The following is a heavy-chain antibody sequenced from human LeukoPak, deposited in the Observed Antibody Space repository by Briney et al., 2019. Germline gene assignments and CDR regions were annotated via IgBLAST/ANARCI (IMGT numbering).Heavy chain of an antibody. CDR2: IYSGGST. J-gene: IGHJ3*02. CDR1: GFTVSINY. V-gene: IGHV3-53*01. D-gene: IGHD5-12*01. Sequence: GGSLRLSCAASGFTVSINYMSWVRQAPGKGLERVSVIYSGGSTYYADSVKGRFTISRDNSKNTLYLQMNSLRAEDTAVYYCARERIRGYSGPDAFDIWGQGTMVTVSS. CDR3: ARERIRGYSGPDAFDI.